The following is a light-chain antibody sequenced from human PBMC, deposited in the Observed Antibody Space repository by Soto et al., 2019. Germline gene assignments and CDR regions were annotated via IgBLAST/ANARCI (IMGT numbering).Light chain of an antibody. V-gene: IGKV3-20*01. Sequence: EIVLTQSPGTLSLSPGERATLSCRASQSVSRNYLAWYQQKPGQAPRLLIYGASTRAPGIPDRFSGSGSGTDYTLTISRLAPEDFAVYYCQQYDGSLWTFGQGTKVEI. CDR3: QQYDGSLWT. CDR1: QSVSRNY. J-gene: IGKJ1*01. CDR2: GAS.